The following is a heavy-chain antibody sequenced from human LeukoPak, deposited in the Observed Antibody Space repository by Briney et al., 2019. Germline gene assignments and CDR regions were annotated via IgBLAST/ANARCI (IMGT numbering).Heavy chain of an antibody. CDR1: GFTVSSNY. Sequence: GGSLRLSCAASGFTVSSNYMSWVRQAPGKGLGWVSIIYGGGSTYYAASVKGRFTISRDNSKNTLYLQLNSLRAEDTAVYYCARTITGSWYYFDYWGQGTLVTVSS. D-gene: IGHD6-13*01. J-gene: IGHJ4*02. CDR3: ARTITGSWYYFDY. V-gene: IGHV3-53*01. CDR2: IYGGGST.